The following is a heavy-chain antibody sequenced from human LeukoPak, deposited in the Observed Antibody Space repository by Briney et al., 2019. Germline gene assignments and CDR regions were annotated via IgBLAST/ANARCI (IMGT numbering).Heavy chain of an antibody. CDR2: IYNSGST. Sequence: SETLSLTCAVYGGSFSGYYWSWIRHPPGKGLEWIGYIYNSGSTNYSPSLKSRVTISVDTSKNQFSLKLSSVTAADTAVYYCARTPSPRRDYWGQGTLVTVSS. V-gene: IGHV4-59*08. J-gene: IGHJ4*02. CDR1: GGSFSGYY. CDR3: ARTPSPRRDY.